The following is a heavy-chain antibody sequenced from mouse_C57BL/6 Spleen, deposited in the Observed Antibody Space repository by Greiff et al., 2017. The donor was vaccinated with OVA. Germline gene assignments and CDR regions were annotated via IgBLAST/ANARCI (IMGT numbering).Heavy chain of an antibody. Sequence: QVQLKQSGAELVKPGASVKLSCKASGYTFTSYWMHWVKQRPGQGLEWIGMIHPNSGSTNYNEKFKSKATLTVDKSSSTAYMQLSSLTSEDSAVYYCARRTEVFDYWGQGTTLTVSS. CDR2: IHPNSGST. J-gene: IGHJ2*01. V-gene: IGHV1-64*01. CDR3: ARRTEVFDY. CDR1: GYTFTSYW.